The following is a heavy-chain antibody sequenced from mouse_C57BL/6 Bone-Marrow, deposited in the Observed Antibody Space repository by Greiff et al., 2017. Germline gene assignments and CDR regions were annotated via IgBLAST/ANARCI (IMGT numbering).Heavy chain of an antibody. CDR3: ARSEDYDNFDY. D-gene: IGHD2-4*01. CDR1: GYAFSSYW. CDR2: IYPGDGDT. J-gene: IGHJ2*01. Sequence: QVQLKQSGAELVKPGASVKISCKASGYAFSSYWMNWVKQRPGKGLEWIGQIYPGDGDTNYNGKFKGKATLTADKSSSTAYMQLSSLTSEDSAVYFCARSEDYDNFDYWGQGTTLTVSS. V-gene: IGHV1-80*01.